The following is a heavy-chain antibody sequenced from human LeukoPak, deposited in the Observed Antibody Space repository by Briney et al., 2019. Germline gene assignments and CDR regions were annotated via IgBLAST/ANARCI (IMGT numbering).Heavy chain of an antibody. D-gene: IGHD2-15*01. J-gene: IGHJ4*02. CDR2: ISGSGSST. Sequence: GGSLRLSCAASGFTFSSNTMSWVRQAPGKGLEWVSSISGSGSSTYYADSVKGRFTISRDNAKNSLYLQMNSLRDEDTAVYYCVRDSSWSFDYWGQGTLVTVSS. CDR3: VRDSSWSFDY. V-gene: IGHV3-23*01. CDR1: GFTFSSNT.